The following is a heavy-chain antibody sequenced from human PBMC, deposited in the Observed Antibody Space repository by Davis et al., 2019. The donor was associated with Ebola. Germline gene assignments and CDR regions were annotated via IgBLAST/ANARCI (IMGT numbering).Heavy chain of an antibody. CDR3: ARERVGATNPSGLDY. CDR2: IGTAGDT. CDR1: GFTFSSYD. V-gene: IGHV3-13*01. Sequence: GESLKISCAASGFTFSSYDMHWVRQATGKGLEWVSAIGTAGDTYYPGSVKGRFTISRENAKNSLYLQMNSLRAGDTAVYYCARERVGATNPSGLDYWGQGTLVTVSS. D-gene: IGHD1-26*01. J-gene: IGHJ4*02.